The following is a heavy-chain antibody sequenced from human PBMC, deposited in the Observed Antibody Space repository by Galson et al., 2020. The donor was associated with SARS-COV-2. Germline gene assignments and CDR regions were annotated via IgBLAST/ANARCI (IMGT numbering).Heavy chain of an antibody. CDR1: GGSFSGYY. V-gene: IGHV4-34*01. D-gene: IGHD2-15*01. CDR3: ARGRGGLYYYYYGMDV. J-gene: IGHJ6*02. Sequence: SETLSLTCAVYGGSFSGYYWSWIRQPPGKGLEWIGEITHSGSTNYNPSLKSRVTISVDTSKNQFSLKLSSVTAADTAVYYCARGRGGLYYYYYGMDVWGQGTTVTVSS. CDR2: ITHSGST.